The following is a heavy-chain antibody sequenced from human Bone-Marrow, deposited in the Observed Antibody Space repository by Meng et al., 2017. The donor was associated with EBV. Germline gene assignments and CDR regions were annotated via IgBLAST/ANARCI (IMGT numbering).Heavy chain of an antibody. CDR1: GFTFSSYS. V-gene: IGHV3-21*01. Sequence: EVQLVESGGGLVKPGGSLRLSCAASGFTFSSYSMNWGRQAPGKGLEWVSSISSSSSYIYYADSVKGRFTISRDNAKNSLYLQMNSLRAEDTAVYYCARDGGYCSSTSCYFWRVGNWFDPWGQGTLVTVSS. CDR2: ISSSSSYI. J-gene: IGHJ5*02. D-gene: IGHD2-2*01. CDR3: ARDGGYCSSTSCYFWRVGNWFDP.